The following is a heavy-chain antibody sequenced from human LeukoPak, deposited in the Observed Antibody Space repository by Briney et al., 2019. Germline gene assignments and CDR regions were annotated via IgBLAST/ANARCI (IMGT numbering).Heavy chain of an antibody. V-gene: IGHV4-39*02. D-gene: IGHD3-10*01. CDR2: IYYSVST. Sequence: SETLSLTCTVSGDSISSSTHYCGWIRQPPGKGLEWIGSIYYSVSTYYNPSLKTRATISVDTPKNQFSLKLSSVTAADTAVYYCAREVPNYYYMDVWGKGTTVTFSS. CDR3: AREVPNYYYMDV. J-gene: IGHJ6*03. CDR1: GDSISSSTHY.